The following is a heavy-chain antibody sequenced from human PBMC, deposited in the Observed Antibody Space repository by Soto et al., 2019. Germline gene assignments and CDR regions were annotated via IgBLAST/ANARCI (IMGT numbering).Heavy chain of an antibody. CDR2: IWYDGSNK. CDR1: GFTFSSYG. J-gene: IGHJ5*02. CDR3: ARDRPVYGDSRWWFDP. D-gene: IGHD4-17*01. Sequence: GGALRLSCAASGFTFSSYGMHWVRQAPGKGLEWVAVIWYDGSNKYYADSVKGRFTISRDNSKNTLYLQMNSLRAEDTAVYYCARDRPVYGDSRWWFDPWGQGTLVTVSS. V-gene: IGHV3-33*01.